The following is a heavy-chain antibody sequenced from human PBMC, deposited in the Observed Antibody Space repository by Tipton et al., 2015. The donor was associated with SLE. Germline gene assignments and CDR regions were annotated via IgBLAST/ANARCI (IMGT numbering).Heavy chain of an antibody. CDR2: IYYSGST. CDR1: GGSISGFY. V-gene: IGHV4-59*12. Sequence: TLSLTCTVSGGSISGFYWSWIRQPPGKGLEWIGYIYYSGSTNYNPSLKSRVTISIDTSTNQFSLKVKSVTAADTAVYYCARLADGNRNWFDPWGQGTLVTVSS. D-gene: IGHD6-13*01. J-gene: IGHJ5*02. CDR3: ARLADGNRNWFDP.